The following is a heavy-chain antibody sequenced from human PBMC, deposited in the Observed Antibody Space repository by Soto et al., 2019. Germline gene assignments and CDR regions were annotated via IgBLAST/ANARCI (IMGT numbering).Heavy chain of an antibody. CDR1: GGSTSSYY. V-gene: IGHV4-59*01. J-gene: IGHJ6*02. Sequence: SETLSLTCTVSGGSTSSYYWSWIRQPPGKGLEWIGYIYYSGSTNYNPSLKSRVTISVDTSKNQFSLKLSSVTAADTAVYYCARGDPLLWFGEKVYYGMDVWGQGTTVTVSS. CDR3: ARGDPLLWFGEKVYYGMDV. D-gene: IGHD3-10*01. CDR2: IYYSGST.